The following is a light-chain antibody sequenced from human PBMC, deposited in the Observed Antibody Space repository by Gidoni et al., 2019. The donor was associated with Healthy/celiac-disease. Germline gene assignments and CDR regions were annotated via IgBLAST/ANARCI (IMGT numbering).Light chain of an antibody. J-gene: IGKJ2*01. CDR1: QSISSY. CDR2: AAS. Sequence: DIQMTQSPSSLSASVGDRVTITCRASQSISSYLNWKQQKPGKAPKLLIYAASSLQSGVPSRFSGSGSGTDFTLTISSLQPEDFATYYCQQSYSTPYTFGQXTRLEIK. V-gene: IGKV1-39*01. CDR3: QQSYSTPYT.